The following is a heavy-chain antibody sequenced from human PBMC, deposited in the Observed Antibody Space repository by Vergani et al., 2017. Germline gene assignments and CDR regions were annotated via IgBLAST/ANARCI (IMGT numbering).Heavy chain of an antibody. CDR1: ADSISSGSYY. CDR2: IYYSVFT. J-gene: IGHJ4*02. D-gene: IGHD6-19*01. V-gene: IGHV4-39*01. Sequence: QLQLQQSGPGLVKPSETLFLTCTVSADSISSGSYYWGWIRPPPGNSLEWIGSIYYSVFTYYNPSLKSRVAISVDTSKNQFSLKVTSVTAADTAVYFCARQRPGSGWSPGDFDDWGQGILVTVSS. CDR3: ARQRPGSGWSPGDFDD.